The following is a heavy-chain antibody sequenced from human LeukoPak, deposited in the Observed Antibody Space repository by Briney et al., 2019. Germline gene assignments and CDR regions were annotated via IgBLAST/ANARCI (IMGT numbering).Heavy chain of an antibody. Sequence: HGESLKISCKGSGCSFTSYWIGWVRQMPGKGLEWMGIIYPGDSDTRYSPSFQGQVTISADKSISTAYLQWSSLKASDTAMYYCVIPGAIFGVVKTDAFDIWGQGTMVTVSS. D-gene: IGHD3-3*01. CDR2: IYPGDSDT. V-gene: IGHV5-51*01. CDR3: VIPGAIFGVVKTDAFDI. J-gene: IGHJ3*02. CDR1: GCSFTSYW.